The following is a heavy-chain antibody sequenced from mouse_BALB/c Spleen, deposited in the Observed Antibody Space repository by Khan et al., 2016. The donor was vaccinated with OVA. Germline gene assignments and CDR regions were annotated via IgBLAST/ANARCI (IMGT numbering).Heavy chain of an antibody. CDR2: ISTGDTYT. Sequence: EVELVESGGGLVKSGGSLKLSCAASGFTFSTYAMSWVRQTPEKRLEWVATISTGDTYTYYPDSVKGRFTISRDNAKNTPYLQMSSLRSEDTAMYYCASPPITTVVATSYWFFDVWGAGTTVTVS. D-gene: IGHD1-1*01. J-gene: IGHJ1*01. CDR3: ASPPITTVVATSYWFFDV. V-gene: IGHV5-9-3*01. CDR1: GFTFSTYA.